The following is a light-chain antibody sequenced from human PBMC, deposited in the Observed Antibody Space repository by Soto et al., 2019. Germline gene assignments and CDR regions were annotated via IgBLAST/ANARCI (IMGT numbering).Light chain of an antibody. CDR3: SSYTSSSSYV. CDR2: EVS. V-gene: IGLV2-14*01. J-gene: IGLJ1*01. Sequence: QSVLTQPASVSGPLGQSITISCTGTSSDVGGYNYVSWYQQHPGKAPKLMIYEVSNRPSGVSNRFSGSKSGNAASLTISGLQAEDEADYYCSSYTSSSSYVFGAGTKATVL. CDR1: SSDVGGYNY.